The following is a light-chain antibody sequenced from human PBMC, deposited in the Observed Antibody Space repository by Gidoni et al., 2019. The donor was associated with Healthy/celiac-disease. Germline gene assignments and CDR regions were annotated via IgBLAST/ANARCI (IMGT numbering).Light chain of an antibody. CDR3: QQYGSSPIT. CDR1: QSVSSSY. V-gene: IGKV3D-20*01. J-gene: IGKJ5*01. Sequence: EIVLTQSPATLSLSPGERATLSCGASQSVSSSYLAWYQQKPGIPDRFSGSGSGIDFTLTISRLEPEDFAVYYCQQYGSSPITFGQGTRLEIK.